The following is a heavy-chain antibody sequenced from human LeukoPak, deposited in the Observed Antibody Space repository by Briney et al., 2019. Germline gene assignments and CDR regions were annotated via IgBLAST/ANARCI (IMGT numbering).Heavy chain of an antibody. D-gene: IGHD3-22*01. J-gene: IGHJ4*02. Sequence: GSLSLSCAASGFTFSSYGMHWVRQAPGKGLEWVAFIRYDGSNKYYADSVKGRFTISRDNSKNTLYLQMNSLRAEDTAVYYCAKSPPLVVGTTFDYWGQGTLVTVSS. CDR1: GFTFSSYG. CDR3: AKSPPLVVGTTFDY. V-gene: IGHV3-30*02. CDR2: IRYDGSNK.